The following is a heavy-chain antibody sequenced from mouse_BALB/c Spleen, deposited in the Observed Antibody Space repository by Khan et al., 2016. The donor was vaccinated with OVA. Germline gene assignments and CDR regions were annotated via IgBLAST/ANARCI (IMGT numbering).Heavy chain of an antibody. V-gene: IGHV1-20*02. J-gene: IGHJ2*01. CDR3: ARKNGGDFDY. Sequence: VQLQQSGPELVKPGASVKISCKASGYSFTGYFMNWVMQSHGKSLEWIGRINPHIGETFYNQKFKGKATLTVDESSSTAHMELRSLASEDSAVYYSARKNGGDFDYWGQGTTLTVSA. D-gene: IGHD1-1*01. CDR2: INPHIGET. CDR1: GYSFTGYF.